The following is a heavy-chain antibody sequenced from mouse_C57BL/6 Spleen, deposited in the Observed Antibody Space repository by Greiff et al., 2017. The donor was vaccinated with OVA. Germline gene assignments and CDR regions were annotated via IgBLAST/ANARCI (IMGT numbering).Heavy chain of an antibody. V-gene: IGHV1-81*01. Sequence: VQLQESGAELARPGASVKLSCKASGYTFTSYGISWVKQRTGQGLEWIGEIYPRSGNTYYNEKFKGKATLTADKSSSTAYMELRSLTSEDSAVYFCARSAYGNYDIYWYFDVWGTGTTVTVSS. D-gene: IGHD2-10*02. CDR3: ARSAYGNYDIYWYFDV. CDR2: IYPRSGNT. J-gene: IGHJ1*03. CDR1: GYTFTSYG.